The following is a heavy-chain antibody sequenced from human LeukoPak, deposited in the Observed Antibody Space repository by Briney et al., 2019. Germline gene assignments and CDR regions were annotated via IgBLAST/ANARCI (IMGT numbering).Heavy chain of an antibody. CDR1: GYTFTSYG. CDR3: AATRLWFDP. V-gene: IGHV1-18*01. CDR2: ISAYNGNT. Sequence: ASVKVSCKASGYTFTSYGISWVRQAPGQGLEWMGWISAYNGNTNYAQKLQGRVTMTTDTSTSTACMELRSLRSDDTAVYYCAATRLWFDPWGQGTLVTVSS. J-gene: IGHJ5*02. D-gene: IGHD3-22*01.